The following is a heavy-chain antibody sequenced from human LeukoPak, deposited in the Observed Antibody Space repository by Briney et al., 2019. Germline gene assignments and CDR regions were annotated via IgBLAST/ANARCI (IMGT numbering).Heavy chain of an antibody. V-gene: IGHV3-7*01. CDR1: GFTFSNYW. J-gene: IGHJ1*01. Sequence: GGSLRPSCEGSGFTFSNYWMGWVRQAPGKGLQWVANIKTDGSEKYYVDSEKGRFTISRDNAKNSLYLQMNSLRAEDTAVYYCATYSSLNRREFQYWGQGTLLTVSS. CDR3: ATYSSLNRREFQY. CDR2: IKTDGSEK. D-gene: IGHD3-22*01.